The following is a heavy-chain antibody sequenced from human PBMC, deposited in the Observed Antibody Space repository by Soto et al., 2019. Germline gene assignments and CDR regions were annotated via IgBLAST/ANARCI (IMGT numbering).Heavy chain of an antibody. Sequence: QVQLVQSGAEVKKPGSSVKVSCKASGGTFSSYVISWVRQAPGQGLEWMGDIIPIFGTAKYAQKFQGRVTINADESTSTDYMELSSLRSEDTAVYYCSRGGYSGSYFDYWGQGTLVTVSS. J-gene: IGHJ4*02. CDR2: IIPIFGTA. D-gene: IGHD5-12*01. V-gene: IGHV1-69*01. CDR3: SRGGYSGSYFDY. CDR1: GGTFSSYV.